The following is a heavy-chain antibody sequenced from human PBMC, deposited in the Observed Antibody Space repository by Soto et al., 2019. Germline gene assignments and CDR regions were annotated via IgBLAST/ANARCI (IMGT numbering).Heavy chain of an antibody. J-gene: IGHJ4*02. Sequence: QVQLVESGGGVVQPGRSLRLSCAASGFTFSSYGMHWVRQAPGKGLEWVAVIWYDGSNKYYADSVKGRFTISRDNSKNTLDLQMNSLRAEDTAVYYCARVTHQLEWLPFDYWGQGTLVTVSS. D-gene: IGHD3-3*01. CDR2: IWYDGSNK. V-gene: IGHV3-33*01. CDR3: ARVTHQLEWLPFDY. CDR1: GFTFSSYG.